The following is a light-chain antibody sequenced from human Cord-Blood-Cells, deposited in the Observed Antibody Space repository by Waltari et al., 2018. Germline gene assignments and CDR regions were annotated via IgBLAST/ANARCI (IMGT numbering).Light chain of an antibody. CDR3: QQYYSYPFT. CDR2: AAS. V-gene: IGKV1-8*01. CDR1: QGISSY. Sequence: IRMTQSPSSPSASTGDRVTITCRASQGISSYLAWYQQKPGKAPKLLIYAASTLQSGVPSRFSGSGSGTDFTLTISCLQSEDFATYYCQQYYSYPFTFGPGTKVDIK. J-gene: IGKJ3*01.